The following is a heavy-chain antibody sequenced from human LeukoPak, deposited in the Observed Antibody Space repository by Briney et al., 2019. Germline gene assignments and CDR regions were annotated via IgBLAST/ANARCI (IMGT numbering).Heavy chain of an antibody. CDR1: GGSILTTNW. CDR3: TGESGAFSHFGF. J-gene: IGHJ4*02. Sequence: SGTLSLTCAVSGGSILTTNWWSWVRQPPGKGLEWIGEVHLSGASNYNPSLKSRVNMSIDKSKNQLSLELTSVTAADTAIYYCTGESGAFSHFGFWGQGTLVTVSS. CDR2: VHLSGAS. D-gene: IGHD1-26*01. V-gene: IGHV4-4*02.